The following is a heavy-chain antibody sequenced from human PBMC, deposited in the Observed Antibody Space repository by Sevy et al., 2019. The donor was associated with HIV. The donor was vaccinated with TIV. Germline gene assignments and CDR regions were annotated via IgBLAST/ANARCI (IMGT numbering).Heavy chain of an antibody. CDR1: GFTFSSYW. Sequence: GGSLRLSCAASGFTFSSYWMSWVRQAPGKGLEWVANIKQDGSERYYLASVKGRFTISRDNAKKSLYLQMNSLTAEDTAVYYCARDCNSASCLWGLDVWGQGTTVTVSS. CDR3: ARDCNSASCLWGLDV. J-gene: IGHJ6*02. D-gene: IGHD1-26*01. CDR2: IKQDGSER. V-gene: IGHV3-7*03.